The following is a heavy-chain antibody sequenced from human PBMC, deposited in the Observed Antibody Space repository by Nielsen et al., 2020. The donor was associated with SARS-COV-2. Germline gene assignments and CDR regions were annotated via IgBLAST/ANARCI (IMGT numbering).Heavy chain of an antibody. D-gene: IGHD5-12*01. CDR1: GGSISSGGYY. CDR3: AREARGGWFDP. J-gene: IGHJ5*02. V-gene: IGHV4-31*03. Sequence: SETLSLTCTVSGGSISSGGYYWSWIRQHPGKGLEWIGYIYYSGSTYYNPSLKSRVTISVDTSKNQFSLQLNSVTPEDTAVYYCAREARGGWFDPWGQGTLVTVSS. CDR2: IYYSGST.